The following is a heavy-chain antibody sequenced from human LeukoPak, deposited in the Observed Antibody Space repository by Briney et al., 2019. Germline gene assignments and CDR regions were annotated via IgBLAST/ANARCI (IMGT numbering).Heavy chain of an antibody. CDR3: ARSEADTAMATNFDY. CDR2: IYYSGST. V-gene: IGHV4-61*01. J-gene: IGHJ4*02. D-gene: IGHD5-18*01. Sequence: SETLSLTCTVSGGSISSSSYYWSWIRQPPGKGLEWIGYIYYSGSTNYNPSLKSRVTISVDTSKNQFSLKLSSVTAADTAVYYCARSEADTAMATNFDYWGQGTLVTVSS. CDR1: GGSISSSSYY.